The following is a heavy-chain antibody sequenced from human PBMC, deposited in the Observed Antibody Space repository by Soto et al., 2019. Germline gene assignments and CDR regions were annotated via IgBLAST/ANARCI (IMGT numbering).Heavy chain of an antibody. CDR3: ARRFLTGYYYCGMDV. CDR2: IDPSDSYT. D-gene: IGHD3-10*01. J-gene: IGHJ6*02. V-gene: IGHV5-10-1*01. CDR1: GYSFTSYW. Sequence: GESLKISCKGSGYSFTSYWISWVRQMPGKGLEWMGRIDPSDSYTNYSPSFQGHVTISADKSISTAYLQWSSLKASDTAMYYCARRFLTGYYYCGMDVWGQGTTVTVSS.